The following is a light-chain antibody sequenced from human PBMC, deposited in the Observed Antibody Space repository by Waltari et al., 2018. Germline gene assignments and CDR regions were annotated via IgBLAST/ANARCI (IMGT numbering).Light chain of an antibody. CDR3: ATWDDRLRRPL. V-gene: IGLV1-36*01. CDR2: YDY. J-gene: IGLJ3*02. CDR1: DSNIGNNG. Sequence: QSVLPQPPSASEAARKSVAFACSGHDSNIGNNGVSWFQQFPGAVPKLLIYYDYPRTSGVSDRFSGSKSGTLASLAISGLQPEDEADYYCATWDDRLRRPLFGGGTRLTVL.